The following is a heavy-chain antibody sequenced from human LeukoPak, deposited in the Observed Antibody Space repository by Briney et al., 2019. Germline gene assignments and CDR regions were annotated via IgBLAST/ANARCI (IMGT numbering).Heavy chain of an antibody. Sequence: SETLSLTCTVSGGSISSSSYYWGWIRQPPGKGLEWIGSIYYSGSTYYNPSLKSRVTISVDTSKNQFSLKLSSVTAADTAVYYCARGGIAVAGIYFDYWGQGTLVTVSS. D-gene: IGHD6-19*01. CDR2: IYYSGST. CDR1: GGSISSSSYY. CDR3: ARGGIAVAGIYFDY. V-gene: IGHV4-39*07. J-gene: IGHJ4*02.